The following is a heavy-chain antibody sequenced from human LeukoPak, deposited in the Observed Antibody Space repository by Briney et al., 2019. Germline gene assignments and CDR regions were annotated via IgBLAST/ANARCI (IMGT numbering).Heavy chain of an antibody. D-gene: IGHD3-10*01. CDR2: IYYSGST. CDR3: ARTMVLGTYYFDD. V-gene: IGHV4-59*08. J-gene: IGHJ4*02. CDR1: GDSIRRYY. Sequence: PSETLSLTCTASGDSIRRYYWRSTRQPPGKGLEWIGYIYYSGSTNYNPSLKSRVTISVDTSKNQFSLKLRSVTAADTAVYYSARTMVLGTYYFDDWGQGTLVTVSS.